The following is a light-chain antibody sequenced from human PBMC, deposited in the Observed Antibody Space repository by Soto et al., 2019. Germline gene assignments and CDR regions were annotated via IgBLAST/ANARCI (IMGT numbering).Light chain of an antibody. CDR3: KKYNSAPPL. CDR2: GAS. V-gene: IGKV1-27*01. CDR1: QGISNY. Sequence: DIQMTQSPSSLSASVGDRVTITCRASQGISNYLAWYQQKPGKVPKLRIYGASTLQSGVPSRFSGSGSGTDFTLTISGLQPEDVATYYCKKYNSAPPLFGGGTRVEIK. J-gene: IGKJ4*01.